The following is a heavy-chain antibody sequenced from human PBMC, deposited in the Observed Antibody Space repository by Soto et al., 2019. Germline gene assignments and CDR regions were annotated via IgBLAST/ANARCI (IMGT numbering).Heavy chain of an antibody. CDR2: LWSDGANS. CDR1: GFPLSDYG. Sequence: QVQLVESGGGVVQPGKSLRLSCEVSGFPLSDYGMHWVRQAPGKGLEWVAVLWSDGANSFYAGSVMGRFTVSRDTSKNRLFLEVESLRCDDTGVYYCARELEYYDYFGLDVWGQGTTVIVSS. D-gene: IGHD6-6*01. J-gene: IGHJ6*02. V-gene: IGHV3-33*01. CDR3: ARELEYYDYFGLDV.